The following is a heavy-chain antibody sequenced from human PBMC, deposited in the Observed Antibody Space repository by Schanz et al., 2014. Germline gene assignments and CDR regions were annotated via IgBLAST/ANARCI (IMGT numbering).Heavy chain of an antibody. CDR1: GFNFADCA. CDR3: ARGGFGEVSYFDY. CDR2: IGTSGGT. D-gene: IGHD3-10*01. Sequence: VQVVDSGGALVQPGRSLRLSCSTSGFNFADCAMSWVRQAPGKGLEWVSTIGTSGGTNYAESVKGRFTISRDNSKNTLYLQMNSLRPEDTAVYYCARGGFGEVSYFDYWGQGTLVTVSS. V-gene: IGHV3-23*04. J-gene: IGHJ4*02.